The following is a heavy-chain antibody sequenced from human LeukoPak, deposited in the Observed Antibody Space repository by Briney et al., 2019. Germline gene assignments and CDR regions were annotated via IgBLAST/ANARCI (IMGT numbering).Heavy chain of an antibody. CDR2: IYPGDSDT. Sequence: GESLKTSCKGSGYSFTSYWIGWVRQMPGKGLEWMGIIYPGDSDTRYSPSFQGQVTISADKSISTAYLQWSSLKASDTAMYYCARHSGVGYCSGGSCYAFDYWGQGTLVTVSS. V-gene: IGHV5-51*01. J-gene: IGHJ4*02. CDR1: GYSFTSYW. CDR3: ARHSGVGYCSGGSCYAFDY. D-gene: IGHD2-15*01.